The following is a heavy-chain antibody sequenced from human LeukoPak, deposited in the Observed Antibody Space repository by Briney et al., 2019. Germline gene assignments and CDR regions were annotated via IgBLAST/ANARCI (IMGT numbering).Heavy chain of an antibody. V-gene: IGHV3-23*01. CDR2: MCGTAGCT. CDR3: AKDRPNFHENSGHYYRRDGDS. CDR1: GFTFYMYA. J-gene: IGHJ5*01. Sequence: GGSLRLSCQASGFTFYMYAMSWVRQAPGKGLEWVASMCGTAGCTFYPDSVKGRFTISRGNSKNVLYLRMNSLTAEDTAIYYCAKDRPNFHENSGHYYRRDGDSWGQGTLVTVSS. D-gene: IGHD3-22*01.